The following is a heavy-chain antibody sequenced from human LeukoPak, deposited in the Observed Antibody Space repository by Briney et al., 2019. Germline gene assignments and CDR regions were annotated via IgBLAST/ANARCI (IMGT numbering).Heavy chain of an antibody. CDR2: ISGSGGST. V-gene: IGHV3-23*01. CDR1: GITFGSYA. Sequence: PGGSLRLSCAASGITFGSYAMSWVRQAPGKGLEWVSAISGSGGSTYYADSVKGRFTISRDNSKNTLYLQMNSLRAEDTAVYYCANLAAPYYYYGMDVWGQGTTVTVSS. CDR3: ANLAAPYYYYGMDV. D-gene: IGHD6-25*01. J-gene: IGHJ6*02.